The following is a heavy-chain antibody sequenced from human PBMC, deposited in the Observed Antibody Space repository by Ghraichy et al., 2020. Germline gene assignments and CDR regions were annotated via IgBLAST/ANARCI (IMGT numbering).Heavy chain of an antibody. Sequence: SVKVSCKASGGTFSSYAISWVRQAPGQGLEWMGGIIPIFGTANYAQKFQGRVTITADESTSTAYMELSSLRSEDTAVYYCARADCTNGVCYPYYYYYYGMDVWGQGTTVTVSS. CDR3: ARADCTNGVCYPYYYYYYGMDV. CDR2: IIPIFGTA. D-gene: IGHD2-8*01. V-gene: IGHV1-69*13. CDR1: GGTFSSYA. J-gene: IGHJ6*02.